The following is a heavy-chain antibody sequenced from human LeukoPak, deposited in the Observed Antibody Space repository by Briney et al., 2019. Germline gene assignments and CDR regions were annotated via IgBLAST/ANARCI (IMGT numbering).Heavy chain of an antibody. CDR1: GFTFSSYS. V-gene: IGHV3-21*01. CDR3: ASSTDSRGLDY. J-gene: IGHJ4*02. Sequence: GGSLRLSCAASGFTFSSYSMNWVRQAPGKGLEWVSSISSSSSYIYYADAVKGRFTISRDNAKNSLYLQMTSLKTEDTAVYYCASSTDSRGLDYWGQGTLVTVSS. CDR2: ISSSSSYI. D-gene: IGHD6-19*01.